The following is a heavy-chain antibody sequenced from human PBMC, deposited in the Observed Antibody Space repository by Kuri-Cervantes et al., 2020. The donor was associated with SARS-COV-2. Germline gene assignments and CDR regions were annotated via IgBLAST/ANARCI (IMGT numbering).Heavy chain of an antibody. J-gene: IGHJ4*02. CDR3: TRGMTVDSYFDY. V-gene: IGHV3-49*03. CDR1: GFTFGDYA. Sequence: GESLKISCTGSGFTFGDYAMSWFRQAPGKGLEWVGFIRIIAYGATTEYAASVKGRFTISRDDSKTIAHLQMHSLKTEDTAVYYCTRGMTVDSYFDYWGQGTPVTVSS. CDR2: IRIIAYGATT. D-gene: IGHD2-15*01.